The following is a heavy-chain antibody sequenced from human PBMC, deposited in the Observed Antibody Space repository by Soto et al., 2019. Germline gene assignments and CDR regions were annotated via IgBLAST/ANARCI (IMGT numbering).Heavy chain of an antibody. J-gene: IGHJ6*02. V-gene: IGHV1-69*12. D-gene: IGHD3-10*01. CDR3: ARVWFGELWVYYGMDV. Sequence: QVQLVQSGAEVKKPGSSVKVSCKASGGTFSSYAISWVRQAPGQGLEWMGGIIPIFGTANYAQKFQGRVTITADESTSKAYMELSSLRSEDTAVYYCARVWFGELWVYYGMDVWGQGTTVTVSS. CDR2: IIPIFGTA. CDR1: GGTFSSYA.